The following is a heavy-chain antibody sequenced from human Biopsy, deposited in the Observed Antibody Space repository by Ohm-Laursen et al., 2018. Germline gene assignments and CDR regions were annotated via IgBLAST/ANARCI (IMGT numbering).Heavy chain of an antibody. Sequence: TQTLTLTCTLSGFSVNTRGMSVTWIRQPPGKALEWLARIDWDDAKFYSASLKSRLTISKGTSGNHVVLTLSDVDPVDTGTYYCARIPIPIFSAALVYRHRRHLQGLDVWGHGTTVIVSS. J-gene: IGHJ6*02. CDR1: GFSVNTRGMS. D-gene: IGHD2-21*01. CDR2: IDWDDAK. V-gene: IGHV2-70*16. CDR3: ARIPIPIFSAALVYRHRRHLQGLDV.